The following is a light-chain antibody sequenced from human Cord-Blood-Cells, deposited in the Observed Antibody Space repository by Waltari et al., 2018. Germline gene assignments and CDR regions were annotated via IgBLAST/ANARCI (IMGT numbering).Light chain of an antibody. CDR2: RNN. Sequence: QSVLTQPPSASGTHGQRATISCSGSSPNIGSPYVSWYQQLPETAPKLLIYRNNQRPSGVPDRFSGSKSGTSASLAISGLRSEDEADYYCAAWDDSLSGWVFGGGTKLTVL. CDR3: AAWDDSLSGWV. V-gene: IGLV1-47*01. J-gene: IGLJ3*02. CDR1: SPNIGSPY.